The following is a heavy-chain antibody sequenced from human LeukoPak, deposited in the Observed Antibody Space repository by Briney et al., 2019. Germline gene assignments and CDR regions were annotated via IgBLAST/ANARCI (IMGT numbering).Heavy chain of an antibody. CDR2: IDSSGSIK. Sequence: GGSLRPSCAASGFTFSDHYMSWIRQAPGKGLEWVSYIDSSGSIKYYADSVKGRFTISRDNTKNSLDMQMNSLRVEDTALYYCAVTVAARSAYFQRWGQGTLVTVSS. J-gene: IGHJ1*01. CDR1: GFTFSDHY. CDR3: AVTVAARSAYFQR. D-gene: IGHD6-19*01. V-gene: IGHV3-11*01.